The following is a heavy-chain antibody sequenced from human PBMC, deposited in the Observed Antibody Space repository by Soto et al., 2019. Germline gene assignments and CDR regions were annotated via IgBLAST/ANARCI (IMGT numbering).Heavy chain of an antibody. CDR1: GGSISSGGDY. J-gene: IGHJ4*02. CDR2: IYYSGST. D-gene: IGHD4-17*01. V-gene: IGHV4-61*08. CDR3: ARDDYGDYRFDY. Sequence: SERLSLTCTVSGGSISSGGDYWSWIRQPPGKGLEWIGYIYYSGSTNYNPSLKSRVTISVDTSKNQFSLKLSSVTAADTAVYYCARDDYGDYRFDYWGQGTLVTVSS.